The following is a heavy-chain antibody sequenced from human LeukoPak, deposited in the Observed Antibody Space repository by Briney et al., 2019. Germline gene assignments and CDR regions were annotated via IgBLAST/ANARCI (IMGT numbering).Heavy chain of an antibody. CDR1: GYTLPSYG. D-gene: IGHD3-10*01. CDR2: ISGYNGYT. J-gene: IGHJ4*02. CDR3: ARYDGSGSVDY. Sequence: GASVKVSCRASGYTLPSYGISWVRQAPGQGLEWMGWISGYNGYTNYAQKFQDKVTMTTDTSTNTAYMELRSLRSDDTAVYYCARYDGSGSVDYWGQGTLVTVSS. V-gene: IGHV1-18*01.